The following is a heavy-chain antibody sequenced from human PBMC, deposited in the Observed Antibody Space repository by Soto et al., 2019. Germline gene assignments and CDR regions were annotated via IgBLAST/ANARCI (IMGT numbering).Heavy chain of an antibody. D-gene: IGHD6-13*01. J-gene: IGHJ3*02. CDR3: ARVVTGGQQLHRFGAFDI. Sequence: QVQLVQSGAEVKKPGSSVKVSCKASGGTFSSYAISWVRQAPGQGLEWMGGIIPIFGTANYAQKFQGRVTSTADESTSTDYRELSSLRPEDTAVYYCARVVTGGQQLHRFGAFDIWGQGTMVTVS. V-gene: IGHV1-69*01. CDR2: IIPIFGTA. CDR1: GGTFSSYA.